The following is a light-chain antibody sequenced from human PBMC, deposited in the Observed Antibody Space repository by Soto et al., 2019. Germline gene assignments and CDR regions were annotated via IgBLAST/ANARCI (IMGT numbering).Light chain of an antibody. CDR3: KSYAGSNTYV. V-gene: IGLV2-23*01. Sequence: QSVLTQPASVSGSPGQSITISCAGTSSDVGSFNLVSWYQQHPGKAPKLVIYEGTQRPSGVSNRFSASKSGNTASLTISGLQAEDEADYFCKSYAGSNTYVFGSGTKVTVL. CDR2: EGT. CDR1: SSDVGSFNL. J-gene: IGLJ1*01.